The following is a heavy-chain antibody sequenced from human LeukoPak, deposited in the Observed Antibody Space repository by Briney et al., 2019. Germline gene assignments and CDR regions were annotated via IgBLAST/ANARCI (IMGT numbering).Heavy chain of an antibody. Sequence: ASVKVSCKASSYTFTNYGISWVRQAPGQGLEWMAWISAYNGNTNYAQKLQGRVTMTTDTSTSTAYMELRSLRSDDTAVYYCARAGDYGDYYWFDPWGQGTLVTVSS. CDR3: ARAGDYGDYYWFDP. CDR1: SYTFTNYG. V-gene: IGHV1-18*01. CDR2: ISAYNGNT. D-gene: IGHD4-17*01. J-gene: IGHJ5*02.